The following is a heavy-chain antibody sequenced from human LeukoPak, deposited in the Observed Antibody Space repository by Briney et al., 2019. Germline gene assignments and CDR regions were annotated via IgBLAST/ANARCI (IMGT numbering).Heavy chain of an antibody. V-gene: IGHV4-39*07. Sequence: SETLSLTCTVSGGSISSSSYYWGWIRQPPGKGLEWIGSIYYSGSTYYNPSLKSRVTISVDTSKNQFSLKLSSVTAADTAVYYCARVEMATIHWGQGTLVTVSS. CDR1: GGSISSSSYY. CDR2: IYYSGST. CDR3: ARVEMATIH. J-gene: IGHJ4*02. D-gene: IGHD5-24*01.